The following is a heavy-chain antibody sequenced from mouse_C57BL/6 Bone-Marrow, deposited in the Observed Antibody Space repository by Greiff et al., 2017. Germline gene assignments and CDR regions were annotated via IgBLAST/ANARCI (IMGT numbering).Heavy chain of an antibody. CDR3: ARTEIS. CDR2: IYPRSGNT. CDR1: GYTFTSYG. Sequence: QVQLKQSGAELARPGASVKLSCKASGYTFTSYGISWVKQRTGQGLEWIGEIYPRSGNTSYNEKFKGKATLTADKSSSTAYMELRSLTSEDSAVYFCARTEISWGQGTLVTVSA. V-gene: IGHV1-81*01. J-gene: IGHJ3*01.